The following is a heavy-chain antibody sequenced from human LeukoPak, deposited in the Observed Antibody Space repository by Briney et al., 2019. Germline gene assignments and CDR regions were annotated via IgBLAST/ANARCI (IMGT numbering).Heavy chain of an antibody. D-gene: IGHD3-22*01. J-gene: IGHJ4*02. V-gene: IGHV3-21*01. CDR3: AKGYDSSGYYKGVFDY. Sequence: GGSLRLSCAASGFTFSSYSMNWVRQAPGKGLEWVSSISSSSSYIYYADSVKGRFTISRDNAKNSLYLQMNSLRAEDTAVYYCAKGYDSSGYYKGVFDYWGQGTLVTVSS. CDR1: GFTFSSYS. CDR2: ISSSSSYI.